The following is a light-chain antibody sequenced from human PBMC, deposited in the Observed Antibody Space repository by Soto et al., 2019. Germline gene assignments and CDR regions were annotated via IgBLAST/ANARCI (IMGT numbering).Light chain of an antibody. CDR1: QGINSA. CDR2: DAS. V-gene: IGKV1-13*02. CDR3: QQFNSYPRT. J-gene: IGKJ3*01. Sequence: AIQLTQSPSSLSASVGDRVTITCRASQGINSALAWYQQKPGKAPKLLIYDASSLESGVPSRFSGSGSGTDFTLIISSLQPEDFATYYCQQFNSYPRTFGPGTKVDIK.